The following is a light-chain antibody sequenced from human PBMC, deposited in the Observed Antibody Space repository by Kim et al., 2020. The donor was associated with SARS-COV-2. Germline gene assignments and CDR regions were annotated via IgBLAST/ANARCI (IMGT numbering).Light chain of an antibody. V-gene: IGLV3-1*01. CDR3: QAGDRSTGV. CDR1: KLGDKY. Sequence: SYELTQPPSVSVSPGQTASITCSGDKLGDKYACWYQQKPGQSPVLVIYQDSKRPSGIPERFSGSNSGNTATLTISGTQAMEEADYYCQAGDRSTGVSGGG. CDR2: QDS. J-gene: IGLJ3*02.